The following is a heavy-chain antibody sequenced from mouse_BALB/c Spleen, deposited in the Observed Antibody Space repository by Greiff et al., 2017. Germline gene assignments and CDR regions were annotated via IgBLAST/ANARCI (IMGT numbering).Heavy chain of an antibody. CDR3: ARPGYDYDWFAY. V-gene: IGHV1-87*01. J-gene: IGHJ3*01. CDR1: GYTFTSYW. Sequence: VQLQQSGAELARPGASVKLSCKASGYTFTSYWMQWVKQRPGQGLEWIGAIYPGDGDTRYTQKFKGKATLTADKSSSTAYMQLSSLASEDSAVYYCARPGYDYDWFAYWGQGTLVTVSA. D-gene: IGHD2-4*01. CDR2: IYPGDGDT.